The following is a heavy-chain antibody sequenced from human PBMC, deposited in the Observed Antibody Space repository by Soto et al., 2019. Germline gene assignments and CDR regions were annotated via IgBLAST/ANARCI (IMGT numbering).Heavy chain of an antibody. CDR1: GFTFSSYG. V-gene: IGHV3-30*03. Sequence: PGGSLRLSCAASGFTFSSYGMHWVRQAPGKGLEWVAVISYDGSNKYYADSVKGRFTISRDNSKNTLYLQMNSLRAEDTAVYYCASDTAMVTFWYWGQGTLVTVSS. J-gene: IGHJ4*02. CDR2: ISYDGSNK. CDR3: ASDTAMVTFWY. D-gene: IGHD5-18*01.